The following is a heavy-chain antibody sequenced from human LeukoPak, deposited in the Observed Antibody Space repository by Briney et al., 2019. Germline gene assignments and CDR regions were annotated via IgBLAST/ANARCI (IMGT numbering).Heavy chain of an antibody. Sequence: PSETLSLTCTVSGGSISSYYWSWIRQPPGKGLEWIGYIYYSGSTNYNPSLKSRVTISVDTSKNQFSLKLSSVTAADTAVYYCARGGVSGSSPIGDQHWGQGTLVTVSS. CDR2: IYYSGST. D-gene: IGHD6-19*01. CDR1: GGSISSYY. V-gene: IGHV4-59*01. CDR3: ARGGVSGSSPIGDQH. J-gene: IGHJ1*01.